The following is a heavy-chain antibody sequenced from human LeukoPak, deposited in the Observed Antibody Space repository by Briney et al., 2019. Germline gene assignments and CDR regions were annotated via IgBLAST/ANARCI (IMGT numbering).Heavy chain of an antibody. J-gene: IGHJ3*02. CDR3: ARVGVVPTWGALDI. CDR1: GYTFTSYG. V-gene: IGHV1-18*01. CDR2: ISAYNGNT. Sequence: ASVKVSCKASGYTFTSYGISWVRQAPGQGLEWMGWISAYNGNTNYAQKLQGRVTMTTDKSTSTAYMELSSLRSEDTAVYYCARVGVVPTWGALDIWGQGTMVTVSS. D-gene: IGHD2-15*01.